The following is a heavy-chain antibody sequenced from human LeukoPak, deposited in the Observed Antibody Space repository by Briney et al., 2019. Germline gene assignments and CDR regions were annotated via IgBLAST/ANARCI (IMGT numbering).Heavy chain of an antibody. J-gene: IGHJ4*02. D-gene: IGHD3-16*01. CDR1: GFTFSSYS. CDR2: ISSSSSYI. V-gene: IGHV3-21*01. CDR3: AKVSLGGMKFDY. Sequence: GGSLRLSCAASGFTFSSYSMNWVRQAPGKGLEWVSSISSSSSYIYYADSVKGRFTISRDNAKNSLYLQMNSLRAEDTAVYYCAKVSLGGMKFDYWGQGTLVTVSS.